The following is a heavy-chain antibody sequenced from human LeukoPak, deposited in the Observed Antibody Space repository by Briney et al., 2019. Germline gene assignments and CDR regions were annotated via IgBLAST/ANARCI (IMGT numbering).Heavy chain of an antibody. CDR3: ARDWVGYSSSWSLAYYYYYMDV. CDR1: GGSFSGYY. Sequence: SETLSLTCAVYGGSFSGYYWTWIRQPPGKGLEWIGSIYHSGGTYYNPSLKSRVTISVDTSKNQFSLKLSSVTAADTAVYYCARDWVGYSSSWSLAYYYYYMDVWGKGTTVTVSS. D-gene: IGHD6-13*01. CDR2: IYHSGGT. J-gene: IGHJ6*03. V-gene: IGHV4-34*01.